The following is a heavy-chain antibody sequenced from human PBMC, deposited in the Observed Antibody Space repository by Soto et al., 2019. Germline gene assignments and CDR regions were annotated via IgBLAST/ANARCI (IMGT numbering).Heavy chain of an antibody. J-gene: IGHJ5*02. CDR2: INHSGST. Sequence: SETLSLTCAVSGYSISSGYYLGWIRQPPGKGLEWIGEINHSGSTNYNPSLKSRVTISVDTSKNQFSLKLTSVTAADTAVYYCARSLLTSSWYAGSWGQGTLVTVSS. V-gene: IGHV4-38-2*01. CDR3: ARSLLTSSWYAGS. CDR1: GYSISSGYY. D-gene: IGHD6-13*01.